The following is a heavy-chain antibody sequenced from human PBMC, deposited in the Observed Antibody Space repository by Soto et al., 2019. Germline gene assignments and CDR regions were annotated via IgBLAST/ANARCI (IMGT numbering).Heavy chain of an antibody. J-gene: IGHJ4*02. CDR1: GFTFSSYG. Sequence: GGSLRLSCAASGFTFSSYGMHWVCQAPGKGLEWVAVIWYDGSNKYYADSVKGRFTISRDNSKNTLYLQMNSLRAEDTAVYYCARDSQYPLPDYWGQGTLVTVSS. CDR2: IWYDGSNK. V-gene: IGHV3-33*01. CDR3: ARDSQYPLPDY.